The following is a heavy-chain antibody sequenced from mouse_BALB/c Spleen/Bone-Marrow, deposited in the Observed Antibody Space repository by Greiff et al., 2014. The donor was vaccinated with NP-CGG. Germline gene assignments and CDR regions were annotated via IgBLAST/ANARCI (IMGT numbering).Heavy chain of an antibody. CDR2: ISNGGGST. D-gene: IGHD2-4*01. CDR3: STMITTPYALDY. CDR1: GFTFSDYY. J-gene: IGHJ4*01. V-gene: IGHV5-12*01. Sequence: VQRVESGGGSVQPGGSLKLSCAASGFTFSDYYMYWVRQTPEKRLEWVAYISNGGGSTYYPDTIKGRFTISRDNAKNTLFLQMSRLKSEDTAVYFCSTMITTPYALDYWGQGTSVTVSS.